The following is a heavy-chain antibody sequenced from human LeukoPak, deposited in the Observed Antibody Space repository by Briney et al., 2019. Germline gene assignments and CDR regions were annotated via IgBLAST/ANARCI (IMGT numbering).Heavy chain of an antibody. CDR2: INNDGSST. J-gene: IGHJ3*02. Sequence: GGSLRLSCAASGFTFSSYWMHWVRQAPGKGLVWVSRINNDGSSTSYADSVKGRFTISRDNAKNTLYLQMNSLRAEDTAVYYCARARDRKYYYDSSGYYYAFDIWGQGTMVTVSS. V-gene: IGHV3-74*01. CDR1: GFTFSSYW. D-gene: IGHD3-22*01. CDR3: ARARDRKYYYDSSGYYYAFDI.